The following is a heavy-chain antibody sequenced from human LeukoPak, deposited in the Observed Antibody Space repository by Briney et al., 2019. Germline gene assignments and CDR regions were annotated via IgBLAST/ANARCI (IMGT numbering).Heavy chain of an antibody. CDR1: GFTFSSYA. Sequence: PGGSLRLSCAASGFTFSSYAMHWVRQAPGKGLEWVAVISYDGSNKYYADSVKGRFTISRDNSKNTLYLQMNSLRAEDTAVYYCASEHRWIQLWCYFDYWGQGTLVTVSS. CDR2: ISYDGSNK. D-gene: IGHD5-18*01. CDR3: ASEHRWIQLWCYFDY. J-gene: IGHJ4*02. V-gene: IGHV3-30*04.